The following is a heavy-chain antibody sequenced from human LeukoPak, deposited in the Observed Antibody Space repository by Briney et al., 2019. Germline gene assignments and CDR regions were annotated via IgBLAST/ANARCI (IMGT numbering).Heavy chain of an antibody. CDR1: GFTFGSYW. Sequence: PGGSLRLSCAASGFTFGSYWMTWVRQAPGKGLEWVANIKGDGREKYYADSLRGRFTISRDNAKNSLYLQINSLRDEDTAVYFCVRVSTWSAGAYWGQGTLVIVSS. CDR3: VRVSTWSAGAY. J-gene: IGHJ4*02. D-gene: IGHD6-25*01. V-gene: IGHV3-7*01. CDR2: IKGDGREK.